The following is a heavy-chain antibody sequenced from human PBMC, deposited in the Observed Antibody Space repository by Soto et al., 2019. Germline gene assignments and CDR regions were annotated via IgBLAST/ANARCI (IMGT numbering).Heavy chain of an antibody. Sequence: GESLKISCAASGFTFSSYGMHWVRQAPGKGLEWVAVIWYDGSNKYYADSVKGRFTISRDNSKNTLYLQMNSLRAEDTAVYYCARDPSAVPIANFDYWGQGTLVTVSS. J-gene: IGHJ4*02. D-gene: IGHD2-2*01. CDR3: ARDPSAVPIANFDY. CDR1: GFTFSSYG. V-gene: IGHV3-33*01. CDR2: IWYDGSNK.